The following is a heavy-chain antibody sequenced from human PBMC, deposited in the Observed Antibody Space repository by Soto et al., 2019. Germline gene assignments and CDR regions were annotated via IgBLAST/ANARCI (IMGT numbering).Heavy chain of an antibody. Sequence: QVQLVESGGGVVQPGRSLRLSCAASGFTFSSYAMHWVRQAPGKGLEWVAVISYDGRNKYYADSVKGRFTISRDNSKTPLYLQMNSLRAEDTAVYYCARDGDGLFDYWGQGTLVTVSS. CDR3: ARDGDGLFDY. D-gene: IGHD3-22*01. J-gene: IGHJ4*02. CDR1: GFTFSSYA. CDR2: ISYDGRNK. V-gene: IGHV3-30-3*01.